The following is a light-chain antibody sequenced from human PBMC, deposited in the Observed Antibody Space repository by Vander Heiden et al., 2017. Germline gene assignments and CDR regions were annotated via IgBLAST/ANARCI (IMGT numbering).Light chain of an antibody. V-gene: IGLV3-21*02. CDR3: QVRDNSRDHVV. CDR1: NSGIKT. Sequence: SYALTQPPSVSVAPGPTARRTCGASNSGIKTVHWYQQKPGQAPVLVVYDDSDRPSGIPERFSGSNSGNTATLTISRVGAGDEADYYCQVRDNSRDHVVFGGGTKLTVL. J-gene: IGLJ2*01. CDR2: DDS.